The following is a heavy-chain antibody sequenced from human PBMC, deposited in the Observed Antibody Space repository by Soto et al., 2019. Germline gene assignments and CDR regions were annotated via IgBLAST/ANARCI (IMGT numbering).Heavy chain of an antibody. CDR2: IIPIFGTA. CDR1: GGTFSSYA. J-gene: IGHJ6*02. Sequence: SVKVSCKASGGTFSSYAISWVRQAPGQGLEWMGGIIPIFGTANYAQKFQGRVTITADESTSTAYMELSSLRSEDTAVYYCARDKDQLQPVGGMDVWGQGTTVTVSS. D-gene: IGHD2-2*01. CDR3: ARDKDQLQPVGGMDV. V-gene: IGHV1-69*13.